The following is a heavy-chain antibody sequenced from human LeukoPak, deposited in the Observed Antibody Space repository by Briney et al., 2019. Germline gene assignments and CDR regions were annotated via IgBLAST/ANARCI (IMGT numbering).Heavy chain of an antibody. D-gene: IGHD3-22*01. CDR2: IYHSGST. CDR3: ARVIYDEGYYYMDV. V-gene: IGHV4-38-2*01. Sequence: PSETLSLTCAVSGYSISSGYYSGWIRQPPGKGLEWIGRIYHSGSTYYIPSLKSRVTISVHTSKNQFSLKLSSVTAAGTAVYYCARVIYDEGYYYMDVCGKGTTVTVSS. J-gene: IGHJ6*03. CDR1: GYSISSGYY.